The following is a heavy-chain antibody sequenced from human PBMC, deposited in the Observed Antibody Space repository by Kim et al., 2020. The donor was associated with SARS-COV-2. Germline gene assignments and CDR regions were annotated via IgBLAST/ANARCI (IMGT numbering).Heavy chain of an antibody. CDR3: ARSPGYYYGMDV. CDR2: INPNSGGT. D-gene: IGHD2-8*02. Sequence: ASVKVSCKASGYTFTGYYMHWVRQAPGQGLEWMGWINPNSGGTNYAQKFQGRVTMTRDTSISTAYMELSRLRSDDTAVYYCARSPGYYYGMDVWGQGTTVTVSS. J-gene: IGHJ6*02. CDR1: GYTFTGYY. V-gene: IGHV1-2*02.